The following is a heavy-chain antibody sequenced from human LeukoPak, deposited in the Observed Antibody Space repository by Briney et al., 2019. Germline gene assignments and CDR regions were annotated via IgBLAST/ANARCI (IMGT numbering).Heavy chain of an antibody. CDR1: GYTFTSYG. Sequence: ASVKVSCKASGYTFTSYGISWVRQAPGQGLEWMGWISAYNGNTNYAQKFQGWVTMTRDTSISTAYMELSRLRSDDTAVYYCARASHYGDFDYWGQGTLVTVSS. J-gene: IGHJ4*02. CDR2: ISAYNGNT. V-gene: IGHV1-18*01. D-gene: IGHD4-17*01. CDR3: ARASHYGDFDY.